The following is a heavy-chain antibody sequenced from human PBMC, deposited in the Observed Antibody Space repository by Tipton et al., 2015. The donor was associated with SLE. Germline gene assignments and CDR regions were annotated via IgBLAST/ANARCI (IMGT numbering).Heavy chain of an antibody. CDR2: VYSSGTT. CDR3: ARDPYDSTWRNGWFDP. CDR1: GASISSGSYY. Sequence: TLSLTCTVSGASISSGSYYWNWIRQPAGKGLEWIGRVYSSGTTNYNSSLKSRVTISVDTSKNQFSLKLSSVTAADTAVYFCARDPYDSTWRNGWFDPWGQGTLVTVSS. V-gene: IGHV4-61*02. D-gene: IGHD6-13*01. J-gene: IGHJ5*02.